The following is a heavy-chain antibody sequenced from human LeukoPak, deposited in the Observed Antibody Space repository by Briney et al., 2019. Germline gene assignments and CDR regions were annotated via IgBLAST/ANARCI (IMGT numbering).Heavy chain of an antibody. V-gene: IGHV4-30-4*01. J-gene: IGHJ5*02. CDR3: ASGPEMVRGDEGWFDP. Sequence: PSETLSLTCTVSGGSISSGDYYWSWIRQPPGKGLEWIGYIYYSGSTYYNPSLKSRVTISVDTSKNQFSLKLSSVTAADTAVYYCASGPEMVRGDEGWFDPWGQGTLVTVSS. D-gene: IGHD3-10*01. CDR1: GGSISSGDYY. CDR2: IYYSGST.